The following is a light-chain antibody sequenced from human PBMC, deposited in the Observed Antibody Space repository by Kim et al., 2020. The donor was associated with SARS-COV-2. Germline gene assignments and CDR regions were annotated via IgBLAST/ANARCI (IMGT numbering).Light chain of an antibody. V-gene: IGKV3-20*01. CDR2: GAS. CDR1: QSVSSTY. Sequence: ELVLTQSPGTLSSSPGERATLSCRASQSVSSTYLAWYQQKPGQAPRLLIYGASSRATGIPDRFSGSGSGTDFTLTISRLEPEDFAVYYCQQYGSSPLTFGGGTKVDIK. J-gene: IGKJ4*01. CDR3: QQYGSSPLT.